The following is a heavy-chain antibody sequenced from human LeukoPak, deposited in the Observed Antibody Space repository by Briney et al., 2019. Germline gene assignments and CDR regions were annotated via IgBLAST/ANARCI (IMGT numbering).Heavy chain of an antibody. J-gene: IGHJ6*03. CDR2: IRSKAYGGTT. Sequence: PGGSLRLSCTGSGFFFGDYAMNWFRQAPGKGLEWVGFIRSKAYGGTTEYAASVKGRFTISRDESKSIAYLQMNSLKTEDTAVYYCTRSWGLDYYMVVWGKGTTVTVSS. D-gene: IGHD3-16*01. CDR3: TRSWGLDYYMVV. CDR1: GFFFGDYA. V-gene: IGHV3-49*03.